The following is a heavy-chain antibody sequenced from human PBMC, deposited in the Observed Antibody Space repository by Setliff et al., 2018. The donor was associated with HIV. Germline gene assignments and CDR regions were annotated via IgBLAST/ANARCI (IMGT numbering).Heavy chain of an antibody. CDR3: ASSPAWRSDFGLHTFDY. CDR2: VYHTGST. V-gene: IGHV4-38-2*02. CDR1: GYSISSRYY. Sequence: PSETLSLTCTVSGYSISSRYYWGWIRQPPGKGLEWIGSVYHTGSTYYNPSLKSRVTMSADTSKNQFSLKLSSVTADTAVYYCASSPAWRSDFGLHTFDYWGQGTLVTVSS. J-gene: IGHJ4*02. D-gene: IGHD2-2*01.